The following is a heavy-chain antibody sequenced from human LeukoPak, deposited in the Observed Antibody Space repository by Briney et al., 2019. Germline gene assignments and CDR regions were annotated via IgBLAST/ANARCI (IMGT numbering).Heavy chain of an antibody. D-gene: IGHD6-13*01. CDR1: GYTFINYG. J-gene: IGHJ4*02. CDR2: ISGYNGHT. Sequence: GASVKVSCKASGYTFINYGISWVRQAPGQGLEWMGWISGYNGHTNYAQNVQGRVTMTTETSTSTAYMELRSLTSDDTAVYYCARDQGRFGAAAAGRDNDYWGQGILVTVSS. V-gene: IGHV1-18*01. CDR3: ARDQGRFGAAAAGRDNDY.